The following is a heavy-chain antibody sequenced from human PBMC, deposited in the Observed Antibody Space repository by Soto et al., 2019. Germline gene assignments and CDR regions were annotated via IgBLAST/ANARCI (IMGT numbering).Heavy chain of an antibody. CDR2: INTRGGTT. CDR3: ARGPDDSDVPRWDY. CDR1: GYTFNRFY. D-gene: IGHD4-17*01. J-gene: IGHJ4*02. Sequence: QVQLVQSGAEVRKPGASVRLSCKASGYTFNRFYLHWVRQAPGQGLEWMGIINTRGGTTAYAQNFRGRLTVSRDKSTSNLYMELSNLRSADTAGYYCARGPDDSDVPRWDYWGQGTRVTVSS. V-gene: IGHV1-46*02.